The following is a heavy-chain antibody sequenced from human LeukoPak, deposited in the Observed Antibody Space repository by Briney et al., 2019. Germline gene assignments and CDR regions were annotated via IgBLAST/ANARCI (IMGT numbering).Heavy chain of an antibody. CDR1: GFTFSSYT. CDR2: FTSDTGDT. Sequence: GASLRLSCAASGFTFSSYTMTWVRQAPGKGLEWVSAFTSDTGDTYYAESVRGRSTISRDNSKNTLYLQMNSLRAEDTAVYYCARSITGDYRGQGALVTVSS. V-gene: IGHV3-23*01. D-gene: IGHD1-14*01. CDR3: ARSITGDY. J-gene: IGHJ4*02.